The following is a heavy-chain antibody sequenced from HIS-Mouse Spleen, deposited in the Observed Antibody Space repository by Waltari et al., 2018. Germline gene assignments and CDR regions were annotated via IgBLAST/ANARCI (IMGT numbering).Heavy chain of an antibody. CDR3: ARDGYSGYGHDAFDI. V-gene: IGHV4-39*07. CDR1: GGSITRISAD. CDR2: IYYSGSP. D-gene: IGHD5-12*01. Sequence: QLQLQESGPGLVKPAETLSLTCTVSGGSITRISADWGWIRQPPGKGLEWIGSIYYSGSPYSHPSLKSRVTISVDTSKNQFSLKLSSVTAADTAVYYCARDGYSGYGHDAFDIWGQGTMVTVSS. J-gene: IGHJ3*02.